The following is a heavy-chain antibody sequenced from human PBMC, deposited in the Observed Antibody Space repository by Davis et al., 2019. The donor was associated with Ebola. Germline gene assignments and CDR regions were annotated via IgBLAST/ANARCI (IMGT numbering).Heavy chain of an antibody. J-gene: IGHJ4*02. D-gene: IGHD2-8*02. CDR2: ISANSNFR. Sequence: GESLKISCTASGLDFYKYTMTWVRQAPGKGLQWVSSISANSNFRYYADSLEGRFTISRDNAKNSLYLQMNSLRAEDTAVYYCSRDVAGGPLDYWGQETLVTVSS. CDR3: SRDVAGGPLDY. CDR1: GLDFYKYT. V-gene: IGHV3-21*01.